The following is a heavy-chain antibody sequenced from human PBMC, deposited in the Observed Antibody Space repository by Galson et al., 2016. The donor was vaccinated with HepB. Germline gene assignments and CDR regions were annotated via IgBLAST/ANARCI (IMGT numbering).Heavy chain of an antibody. CDR2: ISSSGSYT. V-gene: IGHV3-11*05. CDR3: AKEIPVAGSPPFDY. D-gene: IGHD6-19*01. Sequence: SLRLSCAASGFIFSDYYMSWICQAPGKGLEWLAYISSSGSYTNYADSVKGQFTMSRDNAKNSLYLQMNSLRAEDTAIYYCAKEIPVAGSPPFDYWGQGTLVTVSS. CDR1: GFIFSDYY. J-gene: IGHJ4*02.